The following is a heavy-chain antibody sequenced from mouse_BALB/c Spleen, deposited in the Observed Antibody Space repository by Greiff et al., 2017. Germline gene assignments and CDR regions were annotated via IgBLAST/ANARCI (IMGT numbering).Heavy chain of an antibody. V-gene: IGHV14-3*02. CDR2: IDPANGNT. Sequence: DVQLQESGAELVKPGASVKLSCTASGFNIKDTYMHWVKQRPEQGLEWIGRIDPANGNTKYDPKFQGKATITADTSSNTAYLQLSSLTSEDTAVYYCARFLTVYAMDYWGQGTSVTVSS. CDR1: GFNIKDTY. D-gene: IGHD2-13*01. CDR3: ARFLTVYAMDY. J-gene: IGHJ4*01.